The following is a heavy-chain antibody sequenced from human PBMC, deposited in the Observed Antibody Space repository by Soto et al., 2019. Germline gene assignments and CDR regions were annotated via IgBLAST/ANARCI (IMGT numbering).Heavy chain of an antibody. CDR2: INTNSGGT. Sequence: QVQLVQSGAEVKKPGASVKVSCKASGYTFTGYYMHWVRQAPGQGLEWMGGINTNSGGTNYAQKFQGWVTMTRDTSISTAYRELSRLRSDDTAVYYCARAPHFWSGYSGEYGMDVWGQGTTVTVSS. CDR1: GYTFTGYY. CDR3: ARAPHFWSGYSGEYGMDV. J-gene: IGHJ6*02. V-gene: IGHV1-2*04. D-gene: IGHD3-3*01.